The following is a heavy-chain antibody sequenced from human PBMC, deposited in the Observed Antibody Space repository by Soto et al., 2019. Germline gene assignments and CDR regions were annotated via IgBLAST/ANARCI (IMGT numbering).Heavy chain of an antibody. V-gene: IGHV2-5*02. J-gene: IGHJ6*02. CDR3: AHSVGGYATYYYYCGMDV. CDR2: IYWDDDK. CDR1: GFSLSTSGVG. Sequence: QITLKESGPTLVKPTQTLTLTCTFSGFSLSTSGVGVGWIRQSPGKALEWLALIYWDDDKRYSPSLKSRRTITNDPSNNQVFLTMTNMDPVDTATYYYAHSVGGYATYYYYCGMDVWGQGTPVTVSS. D-gene: IGHD5-12*01.